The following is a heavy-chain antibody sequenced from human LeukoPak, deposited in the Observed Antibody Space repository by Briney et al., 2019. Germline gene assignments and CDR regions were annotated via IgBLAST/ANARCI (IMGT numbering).Heavy chain of an antibody. D-gene: IGHD6-19*01. Sequence: SETLSLTCTVSGGSIGSGGYYWTWVRQPAGKGLEWIGRIYTSGTTNYNPSLKSRVTISVDTSKNQFSLKLSSVTAADTAVYYCASSQWLVRGFDYWGQGTLVTVSS. CDR3: ASSQWLVRGFDY. J-gene: IGHJ4*02. CDR2: IYTSGTT. CDR1: GGSIGSGGYY. V-gene: IGHV4-61*02.